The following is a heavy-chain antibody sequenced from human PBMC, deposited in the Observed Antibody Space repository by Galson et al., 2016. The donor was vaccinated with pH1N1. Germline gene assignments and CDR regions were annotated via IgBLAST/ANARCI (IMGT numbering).Heavy chain of an antibody. CDR1: GGFINNYY. Sequence: SETLSLTCTVSGGFINNYYWTWIRQPAGKGPEWIGRIYSSGSTKYNPSLKSRVTMVIDKSKNHFSLKLRSVTAADSAMYFCARAETAMDLFDYWGQGILVTVSS. V-gene: IGHV4-4*07. D-gene: IGHD5-18*01. CDR2: IYSSGST. J-gene: IGHJ4*02. CDR3: ARAETAMDLFDY.